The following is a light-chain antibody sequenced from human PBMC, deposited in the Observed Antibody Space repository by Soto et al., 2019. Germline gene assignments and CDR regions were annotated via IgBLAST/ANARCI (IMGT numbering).Light chain of an antibody. CDR3: MQALQTPFT. Sequence: DIVMTQSPLSLPVTPGEPASISCRSIRSLLQTNGNTYLDWYLKKPGQSPQILISLATNRASGVPDRFSGSGSGTDFKLQISRVEAEDVGVYDCMQALQTPFTFGGGTKVDIK. J-gene: IGKJ4*01. CDR2: LAT. V-gene: IGKV2-28*01. CDR1: RSLLQTNGNTY.